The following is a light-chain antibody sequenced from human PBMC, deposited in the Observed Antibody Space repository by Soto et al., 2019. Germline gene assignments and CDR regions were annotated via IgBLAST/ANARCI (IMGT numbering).Light chain of an antibody. CDR2: GAS. Sequence: ESLLTQSPGTLSLSPGERATLSCRASQSVSNNYLAWYQQKPGKAPRLLIYGASNRATGIPDRLSGSGSGTDFTLTIRRLEPEDFAVYYCQQYGSSGTFGQGTKVDIK. CDR1: QSVSNNY. J-gene: IGKJ1*01. CDR3: QQYGSSGT. V-gene: IGKV3-20*01.